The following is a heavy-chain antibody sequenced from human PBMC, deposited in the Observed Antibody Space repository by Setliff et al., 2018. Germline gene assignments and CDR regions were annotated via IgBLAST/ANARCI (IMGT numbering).Heavy chain of an antibody. CDR3: ARDISLGKAAVWFGELKGWFDP. V-gene: IGHV1-69*04. J-gene: IGHJ5*02. D-gene: IGHD3-10*01. Sequence: SVKVSCKASGGTFSSYTISRVRRAPGQGLEWMGRIIPILGIANYAQKFQGRVTITADKSTSTAYMELSSLRSGDTAVYYCARDISLGKAAVWFGELKGWFDPWGQGTLVTVS. CDR2: IIPILGIA. CDR1: GGTFSSYT.